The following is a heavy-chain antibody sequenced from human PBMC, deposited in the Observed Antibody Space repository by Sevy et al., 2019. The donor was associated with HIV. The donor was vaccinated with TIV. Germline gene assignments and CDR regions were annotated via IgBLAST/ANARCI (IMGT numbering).Heavy chain of an antibody. CDR3: ARRYYDSSGYGGTAADY. V-gene: IGHV3-20*04. Sequence: GGSLRLSCAASGFTFDDYGMSWVRQAPGKGLEWVSGINWNGGSTGYADSVKGRFTISRDNAKNSLYLQMNSLRAEDMALYYCARRYYDSSGYGGTAADYWGQGTLVTVSS. J-gene: IGHJ4*02. D-gene: IGHD3-22*01. CDR2: INWNGGST. CDR1: GFTFDDYG.